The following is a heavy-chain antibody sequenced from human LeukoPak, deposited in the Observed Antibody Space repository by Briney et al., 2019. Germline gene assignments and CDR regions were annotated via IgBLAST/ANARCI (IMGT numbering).Heavy chain of an antibody. D-gene: IGHD6-19*01. CDR3: AKTIAVAGTSIWFDP. CDR2: IIPIFGTA. J-gene: IGHJ5*02. CDR1: GYTFTSYD. Sequence: SVKVSCKASGYTFTSYDINWVRQAPGQGLEWMGGIIPIFGTADYAQKFQGRDTITADESTSTAYIELSSLRSEDTALYYCAKTIAVAGTSIWFDPWGQGTLVTVSS. V-gene: IGHV1-69*13.